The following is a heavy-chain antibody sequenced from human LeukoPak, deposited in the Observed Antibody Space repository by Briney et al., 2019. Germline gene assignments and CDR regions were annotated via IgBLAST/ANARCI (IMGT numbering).Heavy chain of an antibody. CDR1: GFTVSSNY. CDR3: ASSHWVPDAFDI. J-gene: IGHJ3*02. CDR2: IYSGGST. D-gene: IGHD7-27*01. Sequence: PGGSLRLSGAASGFTVSSNYMSWVRQAPGKGLEWVSVIYSGGSTYYADSVKGRFTISRDNSKNTLYLQMNSLRAEDTAVYYCASSHWVPDAFDIWGQGTMVTVSS. V-gene: IGHV3-66*01.